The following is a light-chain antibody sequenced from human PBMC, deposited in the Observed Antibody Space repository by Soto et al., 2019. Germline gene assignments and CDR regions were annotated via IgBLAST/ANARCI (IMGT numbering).Light chain of an antibody. CDR2: LNS. CDR3: QSYDSSLIGSV. J-gene: IGLJ3*02. Sequence: QLVLTQPPSVSGAPGQRVTISCTGSSSNIGAGFDVHWYQQLPGTAPKLLIYLNSNRPSGVPDRFSGSKSGTSASLAITGLQAEDEADYYCQSYDSSLIGSVFGGGTKLTVL. V-gene: IGLV1-40*01. CDR1: SSNIGAGFD.